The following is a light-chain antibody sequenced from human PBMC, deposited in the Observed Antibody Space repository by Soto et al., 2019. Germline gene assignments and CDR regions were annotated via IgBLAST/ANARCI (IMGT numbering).Light chain of an antibody. CDR3: QQLNSYPLT. CDR1: QGISSY. CDR2: AAS. Sequence: DIQLTQSPSFLSASVGDRVTITCRASQGISSYLAWYQQQPGKSPKLLIYAASTLQSGVPSRFSGSGSGTEFTLIISSLQPEDFATYYCQQLNSYPLTFGQGTKVEI. J-gene: IGKJ1*01. V-gene: IGKV1-9*01.